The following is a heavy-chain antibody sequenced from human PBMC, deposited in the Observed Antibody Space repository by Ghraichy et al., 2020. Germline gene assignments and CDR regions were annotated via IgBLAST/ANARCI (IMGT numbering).Heavy chain of an antibody. CDR2: INHSGST. D-gene: IGHD6-13*01. V-gene: IGHV4-34*01. CDR3: SSGWYAY. J-gene: IGHJ4*02. Sequence: SETLSLTCAVYGGSFSGYYWSWIRQPPGKGLEWIGEINHSGSTNYNPSLKSRVTISVDTSKNQFSLKLSSVTAADTAVYYCSSGWYAYWGQGTLVTVSS. CDR1: GGSFSGYY.